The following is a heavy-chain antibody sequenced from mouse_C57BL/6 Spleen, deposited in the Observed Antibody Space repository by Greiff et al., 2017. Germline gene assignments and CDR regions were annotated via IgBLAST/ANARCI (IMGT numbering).Heavy chain of an antibody. CDR3: ARAKTAQAPYAMDY. V-gene: IGHV1-82*01. Sequence: QVQLQQSGPELVKPGASVKISCKASGYAFSSSWMNWVKQRPGKGLEWIGRIYPGDGDTNYNGKFKGKATLTADKSSSTAYMQLSSLTSEGSAVYFCARAKTAQAPYAMDYWGQGTSVTVSS. J-gene: IGHJ4*01. D-gene: IGHD3-2*02. CDR2: IYPGDGDT. CDR1: GYAFSSSW.